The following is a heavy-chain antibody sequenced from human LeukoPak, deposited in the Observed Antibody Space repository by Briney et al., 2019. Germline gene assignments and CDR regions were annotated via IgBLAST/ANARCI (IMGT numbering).Heavy chain of an antibody. CDR3: ATDRFGNYDFDN. CDR1: GFTFSRYG. CDR2: ISSSGSYT. Sequence: PGGSLRLSCAASGFTFSRYGMNWVRQAPGKGLEWVACISSSGSYTYYANSVKGRFTVSRDNAKNSLFLQMNSLRAEDTAMYYCATDRFGNYDFDNWGQGTLVTVSS. J-gene: IGHJ4*02. V-gene: IGHV3-21*01. D-gene: IGHD4-11*01.